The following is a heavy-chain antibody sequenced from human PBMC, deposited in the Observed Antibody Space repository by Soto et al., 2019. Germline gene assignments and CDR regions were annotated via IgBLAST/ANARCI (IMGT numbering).Heavy chain of an antibody. CDR1: GFTFSSYE. CDR3: ARAITIFGVVMPPQSGMDV. CDR2: ISSSGSTI. Sequence: SGGSLRLSCAASGFTFSSYEMNWVRQAPGKGLEWVSYISSSGSTIYYADSVKGRFTTSRDNAKNSLYLQMNSLRAEDTAVYYCARAITIFGVVMPPQSGMDVWGQGTTVTVAS. V-gene: IGHV3-48*03. J-gene: IGHJ6*02. D-gene: IGHD3-3*01.